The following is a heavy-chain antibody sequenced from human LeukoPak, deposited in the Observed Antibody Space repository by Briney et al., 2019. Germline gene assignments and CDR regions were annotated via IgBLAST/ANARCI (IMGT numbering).Heavy chain of an antibody. D-gene: IGHD1-26*01. V-gene: IGHV4-38-2*02. Sequence: PSETLSLTCTVSGYSIGSDYYWGWVRQPPGKGLEWIGSIYHSGSTYYNPSLKSRVTISVDTSKNQFSLKLTSVTAADTAVYYCARAIEVGAMTPFDYWGQGTLVTVSS. J-gene: IGHJ4*02. CDR1: GYSIGSDYY. CDR3: ARAIEVGAMTPFDY. CDR2: IYHSGST.